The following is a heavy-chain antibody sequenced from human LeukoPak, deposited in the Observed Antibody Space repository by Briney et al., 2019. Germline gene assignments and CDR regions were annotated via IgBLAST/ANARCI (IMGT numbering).Heavy chain of an antibody. J-gene: IGHJ5*02. V-gene: IGHV1-69*04. CDR2: IIPILGIA. CDR3: ARGTTYYYDSSGYYRVPNNWFDP. Sequence: SVKVSCKASGGTFSSYAISWVRQAPGHGLEWMGRIIPILGIAHYAQKIQGRVTITANKSTSTAYMELSSLRSEDTAVYYCARGTTYYYDSSGYYRVPNNWFDPWGQGTLGTVSS. CDR1: GGTFSSYA. D-gene: IGHD3-22*01.